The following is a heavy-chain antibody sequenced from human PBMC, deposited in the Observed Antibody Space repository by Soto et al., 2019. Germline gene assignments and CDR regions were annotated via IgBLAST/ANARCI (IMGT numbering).Heavy chain of an antibody. CDR2: INAGNGNT. CDR3: AREWMKTNYYYGMDV. D-gene: IGHD5-12*01. CDR1: GYTFTSYA. V-gene: IGHV1-3*01. Sequence: QVQLVQSGAEVKKPGASVKVSCKASGYTFTSYAMHWVRQAPGQRLEWMGWINAGNGNTKYSQKFQGRVTITRDTSASTAYMELSSLRSEDTAVYYCAREWMKTNYYYGMDVWGQGTTVTVSS. J-gene: IGHJ6*02.